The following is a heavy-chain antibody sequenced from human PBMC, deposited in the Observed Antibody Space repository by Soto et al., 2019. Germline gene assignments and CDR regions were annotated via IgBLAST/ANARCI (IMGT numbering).Heavy chain of an antibody. V-gene: IGHV2-5*01. CDR3: AHRHDLGGFDI. Sequence: QITLKESGPTLVKPTQTLTLTCTFSGFSLKTRAVGVGWIRQAPGKALERLALSNWNDDERYSPSLKDRLTITKDTTKHPVVLTMTNIGPVDTATYYCAHRHDLGGFDIRGQGTAVTVSS. CDR1: GFSLKTRAVG. CDR2: SNWNDDE. J-gene: IGHJ3*02. D-gene: IGHD2-15*01.